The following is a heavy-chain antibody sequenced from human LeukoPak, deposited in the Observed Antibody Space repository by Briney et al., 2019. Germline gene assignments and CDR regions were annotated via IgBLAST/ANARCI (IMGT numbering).Heavy chain of an antibody. CDR3: ATDRAGSYLDGGVGYYMDV. J-gene: IGHJ6*03. CDR2: MNPNSGNT. D-gene: IGHD1-26*01. V-gene: IGHV1-8*01. Sequence: ASVKVSCKASGYTFTSYDINWVRQATGQGLEWMGWMNPNSGNTGYAQKFQGRVTLTEDTSTDTAYMELSSLRSEDTAVYYCATDRAGSYLDGGVGYYMDVWGKETTVTVSS. CDR1: GYTFTSYD.